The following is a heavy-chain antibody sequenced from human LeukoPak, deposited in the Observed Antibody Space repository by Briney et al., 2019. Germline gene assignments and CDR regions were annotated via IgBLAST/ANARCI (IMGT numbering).Heavy chain of an antibody. D-gene: IGHD5-18*01. CDR3: APTYSYTRGGYDY. V-gene: IGHV4-39*01. CDR2: INYSWHT. CDR1: GGSISGSSYH. J-gene: IGHJ4*02. Sequence: SETLSLTCTVSGGSISGSSYHWGWIRQPPGKGLEWIGSINYSWHTYYNPSLESRVPISVDSSKNQFSLKVTPVTAADTALYYCAPTYSYTRGGYDYWGPGTLVTVSS.